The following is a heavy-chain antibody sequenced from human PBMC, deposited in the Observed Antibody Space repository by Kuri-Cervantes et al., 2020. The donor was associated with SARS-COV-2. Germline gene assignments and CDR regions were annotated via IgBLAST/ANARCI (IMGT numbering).Heavy chain of an antibody. CDR3: ARDGIFGYDILTGYASDYYYYYMDV. Sequence: SETLSLTCTVSGGSISSYYWSWIRQPAGKGLEWIGRIYTSGSTNYNPSLKSRVTMSVDTSKNQFSLKLSSVTAADTAVYHCARDGIFGYDILTGYASDYYYYYMDVWGKGTTVTVSS. CDR1: GGSISSYY. J-gene: IGHJ6*03. D-gene: IGHD3-9*01. CDR2: IYTSGST. V-gene: IGHV4-4*07.